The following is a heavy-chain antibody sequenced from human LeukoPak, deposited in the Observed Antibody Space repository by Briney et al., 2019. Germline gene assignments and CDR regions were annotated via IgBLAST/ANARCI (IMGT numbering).Heavy chain of an antibody. Sequence: ASVKVSCKTSGYTFTSYGISWVRQAPGQGLEWMGWISAYSDNTNYAQKFQGRVTMTSDTSTSTAYMELRSLISDDTAVYYCARDCIGCHGFDYWGQGTLVTVSS. CDR3: ARDCIGCHGFDY. J-gene: IGHJ4*02. V-gene: IGHV1-18*01. CDR2: ISAYSDNT. D-gene: IGHD2-15*01. CDR1: GYTFTSYG.